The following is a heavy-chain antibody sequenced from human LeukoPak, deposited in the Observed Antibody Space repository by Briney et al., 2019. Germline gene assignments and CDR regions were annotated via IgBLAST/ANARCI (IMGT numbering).Heavy chain of an antibody. CDR3: AKGGYDYIEVAYFDF. V-gene: IGHV3-23*01. D-gene: IGHD5-12*01. Sequence: GGSLRLSCAASGFSFNSYAMSWVRQAPGKGLEWVSIFIGSSGSTFYADSVKGRFTIPRDNSKNTRYLQMNSLRLEDTAVYYCAKGGYDYIEVAYFDFWGQGTLVTVSS. CDR1: GFSFNSYA. CDR2: FIGSSGST. J-gene: IGHJ4*02.